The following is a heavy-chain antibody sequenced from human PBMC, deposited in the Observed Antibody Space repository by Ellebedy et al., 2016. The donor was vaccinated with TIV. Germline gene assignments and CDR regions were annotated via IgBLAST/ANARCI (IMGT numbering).Heavy chain of an antibody. D-gene: IGHD5-12*01. CDR2: IFPSDSET. CDR3: ARQASGFDFDY. J-gene: IGHJ4*02. V-gene: IGHV5-51*01. CDR1: GYIFTGSW. Sequence: GESLKISCEASGYIFTGSWIGWVRQVHGKGLEWMGMIFPSDSETIYSPSFQAQVTMSADKSITTAYLQWGSLKASDSGIYFCARQASGFDFDYWGQGTLVTVSS.